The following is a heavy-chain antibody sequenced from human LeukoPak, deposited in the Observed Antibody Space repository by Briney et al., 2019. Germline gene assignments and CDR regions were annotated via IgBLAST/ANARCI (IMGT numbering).Heavy chain of an antibody. CDR3: ARLADCSSSSCRSFDY. CDR2: INPNSGFT. CDR1: RYPFTGYY. Sequence: ASVKVSCKASRYPFTGYYLHSVREAPGQGLEWMGWINPNSGFTNYAQKFQGRVTMTRDTSISTAYMELSRLRSDDTAVYYCARLADCSSSSCRSFDYWGQGTLVTVSS. D-gene: IGHD2-2*01. V-gene: IGHV1-2*02. J-gene: IGHJ4*02.